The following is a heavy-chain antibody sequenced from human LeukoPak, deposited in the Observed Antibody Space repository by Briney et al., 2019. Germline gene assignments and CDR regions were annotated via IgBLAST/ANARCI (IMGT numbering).Heavy chain of an antibody. CDR3: ARDGYSSSWTDAFDI. D-gene: IGHD6-13*01. V-gene: IGHV4-34*01. CDR2: INHSGST. CDR1: GGSFSGYY. Sequence: PSETLSLTCAVYGGSFSGYYWSWIRQPPGKRLEWIGEINHSGSTNYNPSLKSRVTISVDTSKNQFSLKLSSVTAADTAVYYCARDGYSSSWTDAFDIWGQGTMVTVSS. J-gene: IGHJ3*02.